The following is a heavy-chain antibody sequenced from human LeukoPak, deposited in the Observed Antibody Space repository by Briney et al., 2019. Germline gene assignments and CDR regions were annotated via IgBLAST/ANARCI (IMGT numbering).Heavy chain of an antibody. CDR3: ARDNYDILTGYYIEAFDI. J-gene: IGHJ3*02. V-gene: IGHV1-18*01. D-gene: IGHD3-9*01. CDR1: GYTFTSYG. CDR2: ISAYNGNT. Sequence: VASVKVSCKASGYTFTSYGISWARQAPGQGLEWMGWISAYNGNTNYAQKLQGRVTMTTDTSTSTAYMELRGLRSDDTAVYYCARDNYDILTGYYIEAFDIWGQGTMVTVSS.